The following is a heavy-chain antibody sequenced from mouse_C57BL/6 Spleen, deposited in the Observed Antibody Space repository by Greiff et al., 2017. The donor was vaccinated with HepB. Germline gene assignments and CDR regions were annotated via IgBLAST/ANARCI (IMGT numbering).Heavy chain of an antibody. CDR3: AREEGLGPFDY. CDR1: GYTFTSYW. CDR2: IHPNSGST. Sequence: VQLQQPGTELVKPGASVKLSCKASGYTFTSYWMHWVKQRPGQGLEWIGMIHPNSGSTNYNEKFKSKATLTVDKSSSTAYMQLSSLTSEDSAVYYCAREEGLGPFDYWGQGTTLTVSS. V-gene: IGHV1-64*01. J-gene: IGHJ2*01. D-gene: IGHD4-1*01.